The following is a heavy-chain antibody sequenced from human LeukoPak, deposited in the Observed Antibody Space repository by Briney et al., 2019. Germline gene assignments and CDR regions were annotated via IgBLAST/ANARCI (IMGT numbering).Heavy chain of an antibody. CDR1: GYTFTGYY. J-gene: IGHJ5*02. D-gene: IGHD3-10*01. CDR2: INPNSGGT. CDR3: ARGMVRGETYLVDP. V-gene: IGHV1-2*02. Sequence: ASVKVSCKASGYTFTGYYMHWVRQAPGQGLEWMGWINPNSGGTNYAQKFQGRVTMTRDTSISTAYMELSRLRSDDTAVYYCARGMVRGETYLVDPWGQGTLVTVSS.